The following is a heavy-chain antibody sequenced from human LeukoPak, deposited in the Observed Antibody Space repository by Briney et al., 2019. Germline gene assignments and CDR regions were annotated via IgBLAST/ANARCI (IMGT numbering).Heavy chain of an antibody. CDR3: ARDRILWFGELGPYFDY. CDR2: ISYDGSNK. CDR1: GFTFSSYA. J-gene: IGHJ4*02. D-gene: IGHD3-10*01. Sequence: GRSLRLSCAASGFTFSSYAMHWVRQAPGKGLEWVAVISYDGSNKYYADSVKGRFTISRDNSKNTLYLQMNSLRAEDTAVYYCARDRILWFGELGPYFDYWGQGTLVTVSS. V-gene: IGHV3-30-3*01.